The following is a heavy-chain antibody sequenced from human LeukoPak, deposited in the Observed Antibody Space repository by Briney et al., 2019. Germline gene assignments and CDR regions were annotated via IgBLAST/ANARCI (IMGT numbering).Heavy chain of an antibody. V-gene: IGHV4-61*01. D-gene: IGHD6-19*01. CDR3: ARAVPAYSCGWYVGWFDP. CDR2: IYYSGST. J-gene: IGHJ5*02. Sequence: SKTLSLTCTVSGGSVSSGSYYWSWIRQPPGKGLEWIGYIYYSGSTNYNPSLKSRVTISVDTSKNQFSLKLSSVTAADTAVYYCARAVPAYSCGWYVGWFDPWGQGTLVTVSS. CDR1: GGSVSSGSYY.